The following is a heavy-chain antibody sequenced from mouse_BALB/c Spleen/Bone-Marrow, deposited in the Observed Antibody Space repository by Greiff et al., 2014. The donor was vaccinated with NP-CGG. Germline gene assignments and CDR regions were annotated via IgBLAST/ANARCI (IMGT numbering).Heavy chain of an antibody. Sequence: VQLKESGAELVRSGASVKLSCTASGFNIKDYYMNWVKQRPEQGLEWIGWIDPENGDTEYAPKFQGKVTMTADTSSNTAYLQLSSLTSEDTGVYYCNADPITWGQGTTLTVSS. V-gene: IGHV14-4*02. CDR3: NADPIT. CDR1: GFNIKDYY. CDR2: IDPENGDT. J-gene: IGHJ2*01.